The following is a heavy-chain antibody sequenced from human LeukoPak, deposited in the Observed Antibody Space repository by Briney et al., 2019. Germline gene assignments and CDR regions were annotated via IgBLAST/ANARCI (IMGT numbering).Heavy chain of an antibody. D-gene: IGHD6-13*01. J-gene: IGHJ4*02. V-gene: IGHV3-21*01. CDR1: GFTFSNYS. Sequence: SGGSLRLSCAASGFTFSNYSMIWVRQAPGKGLEWVSYIRSSGPSIYYAGSVKGRFTISRGNAKSSLYLQMNSLRAEDTAVYYCARDGPAAGTEVDYWGQGTLVTVSS. CDR2: IRSSGPSI. CDR3: ARDGPAAGTEVDY.